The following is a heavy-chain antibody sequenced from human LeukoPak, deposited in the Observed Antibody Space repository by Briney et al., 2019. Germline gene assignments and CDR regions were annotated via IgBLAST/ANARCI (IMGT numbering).Heavy chain of an antibody. J-gene: IGHJ4*02. D-gene: IGHD1-26*01. CDR3: ARASGSYDFDY. CDR1: GFTFSSYS. CDR2: ISSSSSSI. V-gene: IGHV3-48*02. Sequence: PGGSLRLSCAASGFTFSSYSMNWVRQAPGEGLEWVSYISSSSSSIYYADSVKGRFTISRDNAKNSLYLQMNSLRDADTAVYYCARASGSYDFDYWGQGTLVTVSS.